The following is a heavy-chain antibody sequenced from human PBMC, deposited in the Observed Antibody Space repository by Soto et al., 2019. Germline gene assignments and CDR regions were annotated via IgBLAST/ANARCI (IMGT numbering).Heavy chain of an antibody. J-gene: IGHJ4*02. CDR3: ARDTKRDGYMGY. CDR2: ISYDGSNK. V-gene: IGHV3-30-3*01. Sequence: QVQLVESGGGVVQPGRSLRLSCAASGFTFSSYAMHWVRQAPGKGLEWVAVISYDGSNKYYADSVKGRFTISRDNSKNTLYLQMNSLRAEDTAVYYCARDTKRDGYMGYWGQGTLVTVSS. D-gene: IGHD5-12*01. CDR1: GFTFSSYA.